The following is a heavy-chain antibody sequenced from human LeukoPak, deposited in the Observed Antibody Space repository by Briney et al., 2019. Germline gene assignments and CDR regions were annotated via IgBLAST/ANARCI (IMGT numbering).Heavy chain of an antibody. CDR3: ARVILKYGVGATNLDY. J-gene: IGHJ4*02. V-gene: IGHV3-21*01. Sequence: PGGSLRLSCAASGFTFSSYSMNWVRQAPGKGLEWVSSISSSSSYIYYADSVKGRFTISRDNAKNSLYLQMNSLRAEDTAVYYCARVILKYGVGATNLDYWGQGTLVTVSS. CDR1: GFTFSSYS. D-gene: IGHD1-26*01. CDR2: ISSSSSYI.